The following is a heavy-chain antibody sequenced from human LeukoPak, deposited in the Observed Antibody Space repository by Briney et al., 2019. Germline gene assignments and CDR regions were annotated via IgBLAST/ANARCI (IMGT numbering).Heavy chain of an antibody. Sequence: PSETLSLTCTVSGGPISSSYWGWIRQPPGEGLEWIGYIYYTGSTNYNPSLKSRVTISVDTSKNQFSLKLSSVTGADTAVYYCARGGDGYTWNYWGQGTLVSVSS. CDR1: GGPISSSY. CDR2: IYYTGST. CDR3: ARGGDGYTWNY. D-gene: IGHD5-24*01. V-gene: IGHV4-59*01. J-gene: IGHJ4*02.